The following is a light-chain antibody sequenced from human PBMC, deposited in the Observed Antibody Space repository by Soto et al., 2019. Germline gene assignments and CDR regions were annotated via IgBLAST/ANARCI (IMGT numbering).Light chain of an antibody. CDR1: QGISNY. CDR2: LAS. Sequence: DLQLTQSPSFLSASVGDRVTITCRASQGISNYLAWYQQKPGKAPKLLMYLASILQSGVPSRFSGSGSGTEFTLTISSLQPEDGAIYYCQQLNSYPFTFGPGTKVNIK. CDR3: QQLNSYPFT. J-gene: IGKJ3*01. V-gene: IGKV1-9*01.